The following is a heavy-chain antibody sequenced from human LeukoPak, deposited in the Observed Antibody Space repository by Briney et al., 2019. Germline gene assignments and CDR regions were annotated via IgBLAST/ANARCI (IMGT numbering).Heavy chain of an antibody. CDR1: GGSISSYY. CDR2: IYYSGST. Sequence: SETLSLTCTVSGGSISSYYWSWIRQPPGKGLEWIGYIYYSGSTNYNPSLKSRVTISVDTSKNQFSLKLSSVTSADTAVYYCARDNWNYGSSMDVWGQGTTVTVSS. J-gene: IGHJ6*02. D-gene: IGHD1-7*01. V-gene: IGHV4-59*01. CDR3: ARDNWNYGSSMDV.